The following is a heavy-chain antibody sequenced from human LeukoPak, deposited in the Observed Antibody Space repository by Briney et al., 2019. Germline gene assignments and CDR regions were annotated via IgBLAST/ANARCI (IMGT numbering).Heavy chain of an antibody. Sequence: HPGRSLRLSCAASGFTFSSYAMHWVRQAPGKGLEWVAVISYDGSNKYYADSVKGRFTISRDNSKNTLYLQMNSLRAEDTAVYYCARDPYSSGWSGGLDYWGQGTLVTVSS. D-gene: IGHD6-19*01. CDR1: GFTFSSYA. CDR3: ARDPYSSGWSGGLDY. V-gene: IGHV3-30-3*01. J-gene: IGHJ4*02. CDR2: ISYDGSNK.